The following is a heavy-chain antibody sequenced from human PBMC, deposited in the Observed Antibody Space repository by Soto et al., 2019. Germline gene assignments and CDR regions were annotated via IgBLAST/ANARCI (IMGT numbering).Heavy chain of an antibody. J-gene: IGHJ6*02. CDR1: GFTFSSYE. CDR3: ASRETTWYGMDV. CDR2: ISSSGSTI. D-gene: IGHD4-17*01. V-gene: IGHV3-48*03. Sequence: GGSLRLSCAASGFTFSSYEMNWVRQAPGKGLEWVSYISSSGSTIYYADSVKGRFTISRDNAKNSLYLQMNSLRAEDTAVYYCASRETTWYGMDVWGQGTTVTVSS.